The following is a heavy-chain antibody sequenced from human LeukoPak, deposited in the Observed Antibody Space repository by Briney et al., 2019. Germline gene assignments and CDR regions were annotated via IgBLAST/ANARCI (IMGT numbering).Heavy chain of an antibody. V-gene: IGHV4-61*01. Sequence: PSETLSLTCSVSGASISRNTYYWSWIRQPPGKGLEWIGFIYYSGNTNYNPSLKSRVTISVDTSKNQFSLKLSSVTAADTAVYYCARAYTSWSFDYWGQGTLVTVSS. J-gene: IGHJ4*02. CDR3: ARAYTSWSFDY. D-gene: IGHD2-2*02. CDR2: IYYSGNT. CDR1: GASISRNTYY.